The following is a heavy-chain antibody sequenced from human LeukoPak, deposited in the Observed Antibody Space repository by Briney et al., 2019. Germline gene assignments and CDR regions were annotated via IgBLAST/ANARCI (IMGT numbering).Heavy chain of an antibody. Sequence: PSETLSLTCTVSGGSISSDYWSWIRQPPGKGLEWIGYIYYSGSTNYNPSLKSRVTISVDTSKNQFSLKLSSVTAADTAVYYCARARSGWYFIDYWGQGTLVTVSS. CDR1: GGSISSDY. CDR2: IYYSGST. D-gene: IGHD6-19*01. V-gene: IGHV4-59*01. CDR3: ARARSGWYFIDY. J-gene: IGHJ4*02.